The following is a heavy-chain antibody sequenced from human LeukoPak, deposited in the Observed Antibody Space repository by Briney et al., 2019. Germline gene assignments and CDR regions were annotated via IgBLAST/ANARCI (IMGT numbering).Heavy chain of an antibody. J-gene: IGHJ4*02. Sequence: SVKVSCKASGGTFSSYAISWVRQAPGQGLEWMGRIIPILGIANYAQKFQGRVTITADKSTSTAYMELSSLRSEDTAVYYCAREGGVYSSGWYGYWGQGTLVTVSS. CDR3: AREGGVYSSGWYGY. CDR1: GGTFSSYA. CDR2: IIPILGIA. V-gene: IGHV1-69*04. D-gene: IGHD6-19*01.